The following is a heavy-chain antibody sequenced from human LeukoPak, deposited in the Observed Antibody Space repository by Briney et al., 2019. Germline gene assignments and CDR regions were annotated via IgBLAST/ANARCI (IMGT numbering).Heavy chain of an antibody. J-gene: IGHJ3*02. CDR3: ARDRVKGGYYGSGSPLDAFDI. D-gene: IGHD3-10*01. V-gene: IGHV3-20*04. CDR1: GFTFDDYG. CDR2: INWNGGST. Sequence: GGSLRLPCAASGFTFDDYGMSWVRQAPGKGLEWVSGINWNGGSTGYADSVKGRFTISRDNAKNSLYLQMNSLRAEDTALYYCARDRVKGGYYGSGSPLDAFDIWGQGTMVTVSS.